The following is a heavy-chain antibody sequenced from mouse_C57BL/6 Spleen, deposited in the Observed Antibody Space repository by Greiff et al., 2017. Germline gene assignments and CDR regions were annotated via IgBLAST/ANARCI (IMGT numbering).Heavy chain of an antibody. CDR2: IDPEDGDT. V-gene: IGHV14-1*01. J-gene: IGHJ2*01. Sequence: VHVKQSGAELVRPGASVKLSCTASGFNIKDYYMHWVKQRPEQGLEWIGRIDPEDGDTEYAPKFQGKATMTADTSSNTAYLQLSSLTSEDTAVYYCTTNYGSKEDYWGQGTTLTVSS. CDR3: TTNYGSKEDY. CDR1: GFNIKDYY. D-gene: IGHD1-1*01.